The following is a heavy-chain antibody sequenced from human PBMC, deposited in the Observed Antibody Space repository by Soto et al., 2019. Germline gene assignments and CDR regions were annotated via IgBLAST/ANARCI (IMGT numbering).Heavy chain of an antibody. CDR1: GFTFSSYG. D-gene: IGHD2-15*01. CDR3: ARDGYCSGGSCYSVPVFDY. Sequence: GGSLRLSCAASGFTFSSYGMHWVRQAPDKGLEWVAVIWYDGSNKYYADSVKGQFTISRDNSKNTLNLKMNSLRAEDTAVYYFARDGYCSGGSCYSVPVFDYWGQGTLVTVSS. CDR2: IWYDGSNK. J-gene: IGHJ4*02. V-gene: IGHV3-33*01.